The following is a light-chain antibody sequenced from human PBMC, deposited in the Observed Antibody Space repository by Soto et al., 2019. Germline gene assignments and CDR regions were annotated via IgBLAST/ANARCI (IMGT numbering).Light chain of an antibody. CDR2: AAS. CDR1: QSISSY. J-gene: IGKJ1*01. CDR3: PQSYSTPWP. V-gene: IGKV1-39*01. Sequence: EIQVTHYPSSLSASVGDRVTITCRASQSISSYLNWYQQKPGKAPKLLIYAASSLQSGVPSRFSGSGSGTDFTLTISSLQPEDFATYYCPQSYSTPWPFGQRTKA.